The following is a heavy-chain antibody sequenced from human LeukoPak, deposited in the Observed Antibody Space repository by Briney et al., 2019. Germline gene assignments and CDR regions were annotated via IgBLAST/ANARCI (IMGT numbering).Heavy chain of an antibody. D-gene: IGHD4-17*01. CDR3: ARSRLRLDAFDI. V-gene: IGHV4-59*08. CDR2: IFYSGST. CDR1: GGSISNYY. Sequence: PSETLSLTCTVSGGSISNYYWSWIRQPPGKGLEWIGYIFYSGSTNYNPSLKSRVTISVDTSKNQFSLKLSSLTAADTAVYYCARSRLRLDAFDIWGQGTIVNVSS. J-gene: IGHJ3*02.